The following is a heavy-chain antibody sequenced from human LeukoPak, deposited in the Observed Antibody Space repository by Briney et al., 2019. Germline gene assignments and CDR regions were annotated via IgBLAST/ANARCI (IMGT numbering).Heavy chain of an antibody. CDR2: INQDGSER. CDR3: AISSPVATVGY. D-gene: IGHD4-23*01. V-gene: IGHV3-7*01. CDR1: GFTFSSYW. Sequence: GGSLRLSCADSGFTFSSYWISWVRQAPGKGLEGVANINQDGSERYYVDSVRGRFTISRDNAKNSLYLQMNSLRAEDTAVYYCAISSPVATVGYWGQGTLVTVSS. J-gene: IGHJ4*02.